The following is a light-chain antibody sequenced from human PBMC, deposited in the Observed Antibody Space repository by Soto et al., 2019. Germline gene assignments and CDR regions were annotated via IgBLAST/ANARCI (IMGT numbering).Light chain of an antibody. CDR2: EVS. CDR1: SSDVGAYNY. V-gene: IGLV2-14*01. Sequence: QSALTQPASVSGSPGQSITISCTGTSSDVGAYNYVSWYQHHPGRAPKLIIFEVSPRPSGAADRFSGSKSGNTASLTISGLQTEDEAEYYCTSYTRTRNLLFGGGTKLTVL. J-gene: IGLJ2*01. CDR3: TSYTRTRNLL.